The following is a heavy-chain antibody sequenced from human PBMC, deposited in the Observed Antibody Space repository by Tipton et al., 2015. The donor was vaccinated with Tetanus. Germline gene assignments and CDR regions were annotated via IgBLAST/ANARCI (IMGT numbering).Heavy chain of an antibody. CDR3: VRETNGFDS. J-gene: IGHJ5*01. V-gene: IGHV3-43*01. D-gene: IGHD1-26*01. Sequence: LRLSCVASGFTFEDHTMHWVRQAPGKGLEWVAVVTWDNGSTFYADSVQGRFTISRDNSKNSLFLQMSSLRTEDTALYYCVRETNGFDSWGQGTPVTVSS. CDR2: VTWDNGST. CDR1: GFTFEDHT.